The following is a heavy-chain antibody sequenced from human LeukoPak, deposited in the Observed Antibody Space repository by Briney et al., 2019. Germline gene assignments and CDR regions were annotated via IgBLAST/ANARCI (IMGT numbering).Heavy chain of an antibody. CDR3: ARGQLATVFDY. J-gene: IGHJ4*02. V-gene: IGHV3-23*01. CDR2: ISGSGGST. Sequence: GGSLRLSCAASGFTFSSYAMSWVRQAPGKGLEWVSAISGSGGSTYYADSVKGRFTISRDNAKNSLYLRMNSLRAEDTAVYYCARGQLATVFDYWGQGTLATVSS. D-gene: IGHD5-24*01. CDR1: GFTFSSYA.